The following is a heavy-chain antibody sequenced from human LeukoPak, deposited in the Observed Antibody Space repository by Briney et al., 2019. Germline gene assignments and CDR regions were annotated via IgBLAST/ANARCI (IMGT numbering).Heavy chain of an antibody. CDR3: ARGGYASNRVFDY. D-gene: IGHD6-25*01. CDR1: GGSMSTYY. J-gene: IGHJ4*02. Sequence: SETLSLTCTVSGGSMSTYYWSWIRQTPGKGLEWIGYIYYSGSTNYNPSLKSRVTISVDTSKNQFSLKLSSVTAADTAVYYCARGGYASNRVFDYWGQGTLVTVSS. CDR2: IYYSGST. V-gene: IGHV4-59*12.